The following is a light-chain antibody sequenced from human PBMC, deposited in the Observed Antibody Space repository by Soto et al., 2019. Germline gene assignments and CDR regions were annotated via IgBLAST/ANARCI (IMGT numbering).Light chain of an antibody. J-gene: IGKJ1*01. Sequence: DIQMTQSPSPLSASVGDRITITCRASRGVSTSLAWYQQKPGKAPKLLISRASNLQTGVPSRFGGAGSGTEFTLTISSLQPEDFATYYCQQYNTYSRTFGQGTKVEI. V-gene: IGKV1-5*03. CDR1: RGVSTS. CDR3: QQYNTYSRT. CDR2: RAS.